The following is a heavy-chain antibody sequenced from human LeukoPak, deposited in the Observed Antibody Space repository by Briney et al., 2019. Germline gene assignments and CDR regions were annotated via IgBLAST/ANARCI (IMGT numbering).Heavy chain of an antibody. CDR2: INPSGGST. D-gene: IGHD5-12*01. J-gene: IGHJ6*03. V-gene: IGHV1-46*01. CDR1: GYTFTSYY. Sequence: ASVKVSCKASGYTFTSYYMHWVRQAPGQGLEWMGIINPSGGSTSYAQKFQGRVTMTRDMSTSTVYMELSSLRSEDTAVYYCARAATTLKRDYYYMDVWGKGTTVTVSS. CDR3: ARAATTLKRDYYYMDV.